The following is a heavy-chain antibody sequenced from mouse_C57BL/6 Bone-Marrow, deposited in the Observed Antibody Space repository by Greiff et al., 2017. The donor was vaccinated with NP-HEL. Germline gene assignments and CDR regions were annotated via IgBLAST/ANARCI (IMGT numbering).Heavy chain of an antibody. J-gene: IGHJ2*01. CDR2: ISSGGTYT. V-gene: IGHV5-9-3*01. D-gene: IGHD1-1*01. Sequence: EVKLVESGGGLVKPGGSLKLSCAASGFTFSNYSMSWVRQTPEKRLEWVATISSGGTYTYYPASVKGRFTISRDNAEHTLSLQMSSLRSEDTAMCYFARHRGYYGSSPLFDYWGQGTTLTVSS. CDR3: ARHRGYYGSSPLFDY. CDR1: GFTFSNYS.